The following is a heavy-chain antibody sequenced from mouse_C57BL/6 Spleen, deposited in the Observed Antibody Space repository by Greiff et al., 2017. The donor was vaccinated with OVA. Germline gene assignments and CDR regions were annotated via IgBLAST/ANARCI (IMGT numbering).Heavy chain of an antibody. CDR1: GYSFTDYN. CDR2: INPNYGTT. V-gene: IGHV1-39*01. CDR3: ARRGKYGSSPFAY. Sequence: VQLKESGPELVKPGASVKISCKASGYSFTDYNMNWVKQSNGKSLEWIGVINPNYGTTSYNQKFKGKATLTVDQSSSTAYMQLNSLTSEDSAVYYCARRGKYGSSPFAYWGQGTLVTVSA. J-gene: IGHJ3*01. D-gene: IGHD1-1*01.